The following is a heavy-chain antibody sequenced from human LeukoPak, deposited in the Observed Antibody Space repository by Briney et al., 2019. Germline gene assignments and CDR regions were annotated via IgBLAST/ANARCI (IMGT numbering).Heavy chain of an antibody. D-gene: IGHD3-22*01. J-gene: IGHJ3*02. CDR3: ARVAPYYYDSSGYYAFDI. V-gene: IGHV3-30*02. Sequence: GGSLRLSCAASGFTFSNSGFHWVRQAPGKGLEWVAFIRYDAINQYYADSVKGRFTISRDNPKKTVYLQMNSLRAEDTAVYYCARVAPYYYDSSGYYAFDIWGQGTMVTVSS. CDR2: IRYDAINQ. CDR1: GFTFSNSG.